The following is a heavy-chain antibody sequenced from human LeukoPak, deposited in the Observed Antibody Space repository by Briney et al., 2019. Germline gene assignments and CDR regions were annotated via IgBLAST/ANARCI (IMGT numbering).Heavy chain of an antibody. D-gene: IGHD6-19*01. Sequence: KPSETLSLTCAVSGYSISSGYYWGWIRQPPGEGLEWIGAISNSGDTYYKPSLKSRLIISLYTFKNHFSLNLISVTAADTAVYYCARAPGSGWSDWGRGTLVTVSS. J-gene: IGHJ4*02. V-gene: IGHV4-38-2*01. CDR2: ISNSGDT. CDR3: ARAPGSGWSD. CDR1: GYSISSGYY.